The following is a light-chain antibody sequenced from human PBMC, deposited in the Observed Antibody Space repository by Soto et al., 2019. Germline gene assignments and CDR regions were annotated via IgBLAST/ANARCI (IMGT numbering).Light chain of an antibody. CDR1: SSDAGGYNF. V-gene: IGLV2-14*01. CDR3: SSYTTRSTLGVL. CDR2: EVT. J-gene: IGLJ3*02. Sequence: QSALTQPASVSGSPGQSITISCTGTSSDAGGYNFVSWYQHHPGKAPKLMIYEVTDRPSGVSNRFSGSKPGNTASLTISGHQAKDEADYYCSSYTTRSTLGVLLGGGTKLTVL.